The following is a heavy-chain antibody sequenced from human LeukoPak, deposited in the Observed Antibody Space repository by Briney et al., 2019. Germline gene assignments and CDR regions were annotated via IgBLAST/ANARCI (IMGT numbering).Heavy chain of an antibody. CDR3: ARVKLLYGSGIGDAFDI. D-gene: IGHD3-10*01. CDR2: INWNGGST. V-gene: IGHV3-20*04. J-gene: IGHJ3*02. CDR1: GFIFSSYA. Sequence: GESLRLSCAASGFIFSSYAMSWVRQAPGKGLEWVSGINWNGGSTGYEDSVKGRFTISRDNAKNSLYLQMNSLRAEDTALYYCARVKLLYGSGIGDAFDIWGQGTMVTVSS.